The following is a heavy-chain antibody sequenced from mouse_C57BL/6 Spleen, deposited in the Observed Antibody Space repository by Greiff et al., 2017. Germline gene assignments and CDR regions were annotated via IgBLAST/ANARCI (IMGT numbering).Heavy chain of an antibody. CDR1: GFTFSSYA. CDR2: ISDGGSYT. CDR3: ARDHGSSQYYFDY. D-gene: IGHD1-1*01. J-gene: IGHJ2*01. Sequence: DVMLVESGGGLVKPGGSLKLSCAASGFTFSSYAMSWVRQTPEKRLEWVATISDGGSYTYYPDNVKGRFTISGDNAKNNLYLQMSHLKSEDTAMYYCARDHGSSQYYFDYWGQGTTLTVSS. V-gene: IGHV5-4*01.